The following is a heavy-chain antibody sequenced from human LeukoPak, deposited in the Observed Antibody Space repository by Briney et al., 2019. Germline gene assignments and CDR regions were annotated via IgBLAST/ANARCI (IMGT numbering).Heavy chain of an antibody. V-gene: IGHV1-2*02. J-gene: IGHJ5*02. CDR1: GYTFTGYY. CDR2: INPNSGGT. CDR3: ARVWRNNWFDP. Sequence: ASVKVSCKASGYTFTGYYMHWVRQAPGQGLEWMGWINPNSGGTNYAQKFQGRVTMTTDTSTSTAYMELRSLRSDDTAVYYCARVWRNNWFDPWGQGTLVTVSS.